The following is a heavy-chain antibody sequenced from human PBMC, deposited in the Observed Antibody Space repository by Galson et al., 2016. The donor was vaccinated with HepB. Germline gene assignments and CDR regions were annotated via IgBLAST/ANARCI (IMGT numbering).Heavy chain of an antibody. CDR2: ISYDGSNQ. Sequence: SLRLSCAASGFTFNTYAVHWVRQAPGKGLEWVAVISYDGSNQFYGDSVKGRFTISRDNSKNMLYLQMNDVRTEDTAVYFCARGRVSSFNTYWYFDLWGHGTLVTVSS. J-gene: IGHJ2*01. V-gene: IGHV3-30-3*01. D-gene: IGHD6-13*01. CDR3: ARGRVSSFNTYWYFDL. CDR1: GFTFNTYA.